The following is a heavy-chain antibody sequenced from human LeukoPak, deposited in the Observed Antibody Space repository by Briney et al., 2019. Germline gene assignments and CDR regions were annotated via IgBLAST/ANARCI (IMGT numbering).Heavy chain of an antibody. D-gene: IGHD1-20*01. V-gene: IGHV1-2*02. CDR1: GYTFTGYY. Sequence: ASVKVSCKAFGYTFTGYYMHWVRQAPGQGLEWMGWINPNSGGTNYAQKFQGRVTMTRDTSISTAYMELSRLRSDDTAVYYCARDLITGTTWGNYWGQGTLVTVSS. CDR2: INPNSGGT. CDR3: ARDLITGTTWGNY. J-gene: IGHJ4*02.